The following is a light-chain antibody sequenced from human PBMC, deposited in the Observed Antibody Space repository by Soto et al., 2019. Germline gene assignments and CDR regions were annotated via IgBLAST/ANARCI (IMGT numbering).Light chain of an antibody. CDR2: GSS. Sequence: DIQMTQSPSSLSASVGDRVTITCRANQSIRTYLNWYQGKPGKAPKLLIYGSSSLQSGVPSRFSGSGSGSNFTLTISSLQPDDFATYYCQQSYNTPRTFGQGTKVEIK. J-gene: IGKJ1*01. CDR3: QQSYNTPRT. CDR1: QSIRTY. V-gene: IGKV1-39*01.